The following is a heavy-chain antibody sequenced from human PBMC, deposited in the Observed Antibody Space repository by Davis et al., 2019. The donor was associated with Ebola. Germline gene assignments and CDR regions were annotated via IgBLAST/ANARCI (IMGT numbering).Heavy chain of an antibody. V-gene: IGHV4-59*01. D-gene: IGHD3-10*01. CDR1: GGSFSSYY. CDR2: IYYSGST. Sequence: SETLSLTCAVYGGSFSSYYWSWIRQPPGKGLEWIGYIYYSGSTNYNPSLKSRVTISVDTSKKQFSLKLSSVTAADTAVYYCARGDFTMVRGVIKGNWFDPWGQGTLVTVSS. J-gene: IGHJ5*02. CDR3: ARGDFTMVRGVIKGNWFDP.